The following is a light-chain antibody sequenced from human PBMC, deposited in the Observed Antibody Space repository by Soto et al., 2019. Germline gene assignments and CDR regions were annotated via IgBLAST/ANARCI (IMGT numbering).Light chain of an antibody. CDR3: SSYTSSSTGV. V-gene: IGLV2-14*01. CDR1: SSDVGGYNY. Sequence: QSVLTQPASVSGSPGQSITISCTGASSDVGGYNYVSWYQQHPGKAPKLMIYEVSNRPSGVSNRFSGSKSGNTASLTISGLQAEDHADYYCSSYTSSSTGVFGTGTKVTVL. CDR2: EVS. J-gene: IGLJ1*01.